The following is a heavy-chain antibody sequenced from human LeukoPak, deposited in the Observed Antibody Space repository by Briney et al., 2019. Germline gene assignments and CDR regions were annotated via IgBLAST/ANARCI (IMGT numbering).Heavy chain of an antibody. Sequence: SETLSLTCTVSGGSISSYYWSWIRQPPGKGLEWIGYIYYSGSTNYNPSLKSRVTISVDTSKNQFSLKLSSVTAADTAVYYCARRRWGVAYCGGDCFRNNAFDIWAKGQWSPSLQ. J-gene: IGHJ3*02. CDR3: ARRRWGVAYCGGDCFRNNAFDI. CDR1: GGSISSYY. CDR2: IYYSGST. D-gene: IGHD2-21*02. V-gene: IGHV4-59*08.